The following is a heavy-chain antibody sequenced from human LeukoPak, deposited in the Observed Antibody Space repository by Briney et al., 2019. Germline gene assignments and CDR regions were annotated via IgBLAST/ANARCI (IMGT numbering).Heavy chain of an antibody. J-gene: IGHJ4*02. CDR3: ARHFAYSSSSYFDY. V-gene: IGHV4-59*08. CDR2: VYYTGST. Sequence: PSETLSLTCSVSGGSVSDYYWSWIRQPPGKGLEWIGYVYYTGSTNYNPSLKSRVTMFEDKSKNQFSLRLYSVTVADTAVYYCARHFAYSSSSYFDYWGQGSLVTVSS. CDR1: GGSVSDYY. D-gene: IGHD6-6*01.